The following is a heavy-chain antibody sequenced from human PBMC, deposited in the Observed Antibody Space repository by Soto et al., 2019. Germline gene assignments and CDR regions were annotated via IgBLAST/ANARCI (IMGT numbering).Heavy chain of an antibody. CDR1: GGSISIYY. J-gene: IGHJ1*01. V-gene: IGHV4-59*01. CDR3: ARVEDSGYCSGGSCYATVFQH. D-gene: IGHD2-15*01. Sequence: PSETLSLTCTVSGGSISIYYWSWVGQPPGKGLEWIGYIYYSGSTNYNPSLKSRVTISVDTSKNQFSLKLSSVTAADTAVYYCARVEDSGYCSGGSCYATVFQHWGQGTLVTVSS. CDR2: IYYSGST.